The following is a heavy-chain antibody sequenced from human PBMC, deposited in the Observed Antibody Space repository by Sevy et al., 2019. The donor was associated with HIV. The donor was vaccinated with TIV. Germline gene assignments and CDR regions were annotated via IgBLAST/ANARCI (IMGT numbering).Heavy chain of an antibody. D-gene: IGHD2-8*02. CDR2: MWFDGSNK. CDR1: GFTFSNYG. V-gene: IGHV3-33*01. CDR3: VSDYGGVEGAYCFDY. Sequence: GGSLRLSCAASGFTFSNYGMHWVRQPPGKGLEGVAGMWFDGSNKYYGDSVKGRFTISRDNSKNTLFLQMHSLSVEDAAAYYCVSDYGGVEGAYCFDYWGQGTLVTVSS. J-gene: IGHJ4*02.